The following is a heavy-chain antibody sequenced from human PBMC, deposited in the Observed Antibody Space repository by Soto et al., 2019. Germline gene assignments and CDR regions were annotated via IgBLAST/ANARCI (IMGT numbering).Heavy chain of an antibody. CDR1: RYIFTNYG. CDR2: ITTSNGNT. CDR3: ARALSGYGMDV. Sequence: QVQLVQSGVEVREPGASVKVSCKAVRYIFTNYGVSWVRQAPGQGLEWMGWITTSNGNTEDAQKYQGRVTMTTDASPSTAYMELGSLRSDDTAIYYCARALSGYGMDVWGQGTTVTVSS. J-gene: IGHJ6*02. D-gene: IGHD6-25*01. V-gene: IGHV1-18*01.